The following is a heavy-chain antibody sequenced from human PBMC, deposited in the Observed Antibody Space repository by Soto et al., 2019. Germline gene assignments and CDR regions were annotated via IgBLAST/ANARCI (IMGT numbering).Heavy chain of an antibody. J-gene: IGHJ6*02. CDR2: INPGGGRT. CDR3: ARDVSGPGATYVMDV. Sequence: ASVKVSCKASGYIFSSHCIYWVRQAPGQGLQWMGIINPGGGRTAYAQKFQGRVTLTRDMSTSTVYMELTSLTYDDPAVYYFARDVSGPGATYVMDVWGQGTTVTVSS. CDR1: GYIFSSHC. V-gene: IGHV1-46*01. D-gene: IGHD2-2*01.